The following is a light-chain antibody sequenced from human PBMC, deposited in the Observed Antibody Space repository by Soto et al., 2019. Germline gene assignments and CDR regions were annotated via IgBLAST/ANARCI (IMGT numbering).Light chain of an antibody. V-gene: IGLV2-23*02. CDR2: EVT. CDR3: CSYAGTTTWV. CDR1: SSDVGSHNF. J-gene: IGLJ2*01. Sequence: QSVLTQPASVSGSPGQSITISCTGTSSDVGSHNFVPWYQQRPGKAPKLMIFEVTKRPSGVSSRFSASKSGNTASLTISGVQAEDEADYYCCSYAGTTTWVFGGGTKLTVL.